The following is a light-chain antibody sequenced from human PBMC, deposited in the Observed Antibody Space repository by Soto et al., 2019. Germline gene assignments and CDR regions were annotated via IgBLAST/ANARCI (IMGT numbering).Light chain of an antibody. Sequence: VMTQSPATLSVSPGERATLSCWASETVATNLAWYQQKPGQAPRLLISGASTRAAGISDRFRGSRSGTEFTLTISSLRSEDSAIYYCQQYFEWTPRTLGQGTKVDIK. CDR2: GAS. V-gene: IGKV3-15*01. J-gene: IGKJ1*01. CDR1: ETVATN. CDR3: QQYFEWTPRT.